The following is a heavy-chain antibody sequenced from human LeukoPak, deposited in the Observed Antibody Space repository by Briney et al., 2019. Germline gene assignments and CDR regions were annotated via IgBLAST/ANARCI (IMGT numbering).Heavy chain of an antibody. CDR2: IYYSGST. Sequence: PSETLSLTCTVSGGSISGSSYYWGWIRQPPGKGLEWIGSIYYSGSTYYNPSLKSRVTISVDTSKNQFSLKLNSVTATDAAVYYCARLHHDSSGYYYWGFDYWGQGTLVTVSS. D-gene: IGHD3-22*01. CDR1: GGSISGSSYY. V-gene: IGHV4-39*01. J-gene: IGHJ4*02. CDR3: ARLHHDSSGYYYWGFDY.